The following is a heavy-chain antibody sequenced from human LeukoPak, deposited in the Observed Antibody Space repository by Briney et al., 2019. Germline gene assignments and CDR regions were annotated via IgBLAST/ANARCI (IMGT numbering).Heavy chain of an antibody. D-gene: IGHD1-1*01. CDR3: ARVKTNDAFDI. V-gene: IGHV4-59*01. Sequence: SETLSLTCTGSGGSISSYYWSWIRQPPGKGLEWIGYIYYSGSTNYNPSLKSRVTISVDTSKNQFSLKLSSVTAADTAVYYCARVKTNDAFDIWGQGTMVTVSS. CDR1: GGSISSYY. J-gene: IGHJ3*02. CDR2: IYYSGST.